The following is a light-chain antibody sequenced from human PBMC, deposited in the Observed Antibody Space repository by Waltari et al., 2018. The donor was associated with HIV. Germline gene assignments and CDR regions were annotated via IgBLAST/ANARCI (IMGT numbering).Light chain of an antibody. CDR3: QQYDDWPPFT. J-gene: IGKJ2*01. Sequence: DIVMTPSPAILSVSPGESVTLPGRASQSVRTSLAWYQQKPGQAPRLLIYGASTRATGIPARFSGSGSGTEFTLTISSLQSEDSAVYHCQQYDDWPPFTFGQGTKLEIK. CDR1: QSVRTS. V-gene: IGKV3-15*01. CDR2: GAS.